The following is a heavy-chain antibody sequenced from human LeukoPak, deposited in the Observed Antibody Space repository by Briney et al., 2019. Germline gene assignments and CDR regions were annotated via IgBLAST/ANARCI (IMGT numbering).Heavy chain of an antibody. CDR1: GFTLSSYE. V-gene: IGHV3-21*01. CDR3: ARDFGGSGWYYYYYYYMDV. CDR2: ISSSSSYI. J-gene: IGHJ6*03. Sequence: GGSLRLSCIVSGFTLSSYEMSWIRQAPGKGLEWVSSISSSSSYIYYADSVKGRFTISRDNAKNSLYLQMNSLRAEDTAVYYCARDFGGSGWYYYYYYYMDVWGKGTTVTVSS. D-gene: IGHD6-19*01.